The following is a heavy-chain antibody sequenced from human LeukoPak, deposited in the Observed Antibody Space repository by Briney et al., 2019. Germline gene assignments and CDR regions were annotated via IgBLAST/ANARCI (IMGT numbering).Heavy chain of an antibody. J-gene: IGHJ4*02. D-gene: IGHD2-8*01. V-gene: IGHV3-74*03. CDR2: INSDGSGT. CDR1: GFTFRNYW. CDR3: ARAPQWARFDY. Sequence: GGSLRLSCAAFGFTFRNYWMHWVRQAPGKGLVWVSNINSDGSGTEYADSVKGRFTISRDNSKKKLYLQMNSERAEDTAEYYCARAPQWARFDYWGQGTLVTVSS.